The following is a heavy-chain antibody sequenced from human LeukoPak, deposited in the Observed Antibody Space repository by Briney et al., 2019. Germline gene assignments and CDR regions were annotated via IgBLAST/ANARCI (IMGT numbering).Heavy chain of an antibody. CDR3: AREIPEGYFDY. CDR2: IYYSGST. Sequence: SETLSLTCTVSGGSISSSSYYWGWIRQPPGKGLEWIGSIYYSGSTYYNPSLKSRVTISVDTSKNQFSLKLSSVTAADTAVYYCAREIPEGYFDYWGQGTLVTVSS. J-gene: IGHJ4*02. D-gene: IGHD2-2*02. CDR1: GGSISSSSYY. V-gene: IGHV4-39*07.